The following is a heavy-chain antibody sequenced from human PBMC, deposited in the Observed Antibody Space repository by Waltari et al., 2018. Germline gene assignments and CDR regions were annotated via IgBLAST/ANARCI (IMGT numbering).Heavy chain of an antibody. J-gene: IGHJ3*02. Sequence: QMQLQESGPGLVKTSETLSLTCSVSDGSIRNTIYYWGWIRQTPGKGLEWIGSIYYSGNTYYNPSLRSRVTLSVDRSKNQFSLNLSSVTAADTAVYYCAREEFWSTYPDGFDMWGQGTLITVSS. D-gene: IGHD3-3*01. CDR3: AREEFWSTYPDGFDM. CDR2: IYYSGNT. CDR1: DGSIRNTIYY. V-gene: IGHV4-39*07.